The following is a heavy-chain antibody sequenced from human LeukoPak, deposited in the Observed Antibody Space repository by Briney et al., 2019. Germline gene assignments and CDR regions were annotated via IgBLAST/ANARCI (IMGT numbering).Heavy chain of an antibody. D-gene: IGHD3-10*01. J-gene: IGHJ4*02. CDR1: GYTFASYG. CDR2: ISVYNGNT. CDR3: AREVYYGSGSTPTTDY. Sequence: GASVKVSCTATGYTFASYGISWVRQAPGQGLEWMGWISVYNGNTNYAQKLQGRVTMTTDTSTRTAYMELRSLRSDDTAVYYCAREVYYGSGSTPTTDYWGQGTLVTVSS. V-gene: IGHV1-18*01.